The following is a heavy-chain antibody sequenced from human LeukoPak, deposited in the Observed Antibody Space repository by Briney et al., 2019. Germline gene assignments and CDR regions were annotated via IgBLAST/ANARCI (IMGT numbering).Heavy chain of an antibody. CDR1: GYTFTGYY. CDR3: ARVHVRAFDI. Sequence: GALVKVSCKASGYTFTGYYMHWVRQAPGQGLEWMGIINPSGGSTSYAQKFQGRVTMTRDTSTSTVYMELSSLRSEDTAVYYCARVHVRAFDIWGQGTMVTVSS. CDR2: INPSGGST. J-gene: IGHJ3*02. V-gene: IGHV1-46*01. D-gene: IGHD6-6*01.